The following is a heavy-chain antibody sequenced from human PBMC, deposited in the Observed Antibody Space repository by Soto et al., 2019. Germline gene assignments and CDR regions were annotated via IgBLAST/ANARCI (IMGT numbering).Heavy chain of an antibody. Sequence: ASVKVSCKASGYTFTSYGISWVRQAPGQGLEWMGWISAYNGNTNYAQKLQGRVTITTDTSTSTAYMELRSLRSEDTAVYYCASSRITMVPYGMDVWGQGTTVTVSS. D-gene: IGHD3-10*01. CDR2: ISAYNGNT. CDR3: ASSRITMVPYGMDV. J-gene: IGHJ6*02. V-gene: IGHV1-18*01. CDR1: GYTFTSYG.